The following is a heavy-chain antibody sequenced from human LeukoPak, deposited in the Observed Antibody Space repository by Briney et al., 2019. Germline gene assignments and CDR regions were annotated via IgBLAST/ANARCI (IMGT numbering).Heavy chain of an antibody. CDR3: ARERETYNDY. D-gene: IGHD1-1*01. Sequence: GGSLRLSCAVSGFTFSTFWMTWVRQAPGKGLEWVSNIKRDGSETYYVASMRGRFTISRDNAKNSLYLRMNSLRAEDTAVYFCARERETYNDYWGQGTLVTVSS. CDR2: IKRDGSET. CDR1: GFTFSTFW. V-gene: IGHV3-7*01. J-gene: IGHJ4*02.